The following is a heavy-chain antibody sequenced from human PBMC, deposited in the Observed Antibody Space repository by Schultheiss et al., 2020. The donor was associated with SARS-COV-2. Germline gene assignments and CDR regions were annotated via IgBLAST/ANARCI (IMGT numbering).Heavy chain of an antibody. Sequence: SETLSLTCTVSGGSISSGGYYWSWIRQHPGKGLEWIGYIYYSGSTYYNPSLKSRVTISVDTSKNQFSLKLSSVTAADTAVYYCARTYSYGFRSSSWAYYYGMDVWGQGTTVTVSS. CDR1: GGSISSGGYY. V-gene: IGHV4-31*03. J-gene: IGHJ6*02. CDR3: ARTYSYGFRSSSWAYYYGMDV. CDR2: IYYSGST. D-gene: IGHD5-18*01.